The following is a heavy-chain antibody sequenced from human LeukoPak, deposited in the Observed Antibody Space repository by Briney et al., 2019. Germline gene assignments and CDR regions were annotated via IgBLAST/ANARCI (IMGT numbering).Heavy chain of an antibody. D-gene: IGHD6-13*01. CDR1: GGSISSYY. V-gene: IGHV4-59*01. CDR3: ARTTEAHSWRTRYYDYYMDV. CDR2: IYYSGST. J-gene: IGHJ6*03. Sequence: PSETLFLTCTVSGGSISSYYWSWIRQPPGKGLEWIGYIYYSGSTNYNPSLKSRVTISVDTSKNQFSPKLSSVTAADTAVYYCARTTEAHSWRTRYYDYYMDVWGKGTTVTVSS.